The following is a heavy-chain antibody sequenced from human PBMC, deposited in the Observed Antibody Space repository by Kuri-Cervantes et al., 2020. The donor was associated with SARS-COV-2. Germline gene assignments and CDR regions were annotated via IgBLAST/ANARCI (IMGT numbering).Heavy chain of an antibody. CDR3: ARDGQPIHPCNSGVCYYYYYYMDV. J-gene: IGHJ6*03. CDR2: INPKSGGT. V-gene: IGHV1-2*02. CDR1: GYTFTAYN. Sequence: ASVKVSCKSSGYTFTAYNIHWVRQAPGQGLEWLGWINPKSGGTNHAQEFQGRITMTRDTSISTVYMELTRLRSDDTAVYYCARDGQPIHPCNSGVCYYYYYYMDVWAKGPRSPSP. D-gene: IGHD2/OR15-2a*01.